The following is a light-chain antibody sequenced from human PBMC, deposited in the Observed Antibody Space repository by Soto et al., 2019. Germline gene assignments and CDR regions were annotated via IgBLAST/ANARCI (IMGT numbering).Light chain of an antibody. J-gene: IGLJ1*01. CDR3: SSYTTNRTYV. V-gene: IGLV2-18*02. Sequence: QSVLTQPPYVSGSPGQSVTISCTGTSSDVGSYNRVSWYQQPPGTAPKLMIYDVSNRPSGIPDRFSGSKSGNAASLTISGLQAEDEADYYCSSYTTNRTYVFGTGTKLTVL. CDR1: SSDVGSYNR. CDR2: DVS.